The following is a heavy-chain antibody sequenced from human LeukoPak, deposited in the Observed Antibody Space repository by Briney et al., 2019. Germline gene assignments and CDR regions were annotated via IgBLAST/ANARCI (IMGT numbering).Heavy chain of an antibody. CDR3: AKDRGIISDY. V-gene: IGHV3-23*01. CDR1: GFSFSSYA. J-gene: IGHJ4*02. Sequence: QPGGSLRLSCAASGFSFSSYAMSWVRQAPGRGLEWVSAISGSGGSTYNADSVKGRFTISRDNSKNTLYLQMNSLRAEDTAVYYCAKDRGIISDYWGQGTLVTVSS. D-gene: IGHD3-10*01. CDR2: ISGSGGST.